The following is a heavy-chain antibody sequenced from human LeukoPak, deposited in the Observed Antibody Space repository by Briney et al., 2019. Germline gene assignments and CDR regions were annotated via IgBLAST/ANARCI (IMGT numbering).Heavy chain of an antibody. D-gene: IGHD4-17*01. CDR3: ARGAQVSTVMLP. CDR1: GYTFTGYY. CDR2: INPNSGGT. Sequence: ASVKVSCKASGYTFTGYYMHWVRQAPGQGLEWMGRINPNSGGTNYAKKFQGRVTMTRDTSISTAYMELSRLRSDDTAVYYCARGAQVSTVMLPWGQGTLVTVSS. V-gene: IGHV1-2*06. J-gene: IGHJ4*02.